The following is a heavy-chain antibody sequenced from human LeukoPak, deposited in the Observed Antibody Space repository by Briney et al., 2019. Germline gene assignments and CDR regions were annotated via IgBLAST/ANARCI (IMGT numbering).Heavy chain of an antibody. CDR1: GLTVSSNY. D-gene: IGHD1-14*01. CDR3: ARVPLHPTISNLDY. CDR2: IYNDGRT. V-gene: IGHV3-53*01. J-gene: IGHJ4*02. Sequence: GGSLRLSCTASGLTVSSNYVSWVRQASGKGLEWVSVIYNDGRTFYGDSVKGRFTVSRHNSKNTMYLQMNSLRTEDTAVYYCARVPLHPTISNLDYWGQGTLVTVSS.